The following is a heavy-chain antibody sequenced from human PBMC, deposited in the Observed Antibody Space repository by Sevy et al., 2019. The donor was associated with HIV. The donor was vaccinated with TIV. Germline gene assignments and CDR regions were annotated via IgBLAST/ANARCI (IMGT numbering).Heavy chain of an antibody. CDR3: ARKYDSSGYFDY. D-gene: IGHD3-22*01. CDR2: ISGSGGSGDKT. J-gene: IGHJ4*02. CDR1: GFTFSNDA. V-gene: IGHV3-23*01. Sequence: GGSLRLSCAASGFTFSNDAMNWVRQAPGKGLEWVSGISGSGGSGDKTNYADSVKGRFTISRDDSKNSLYLQLNSLRAEDTAIYYCARKYDSSGYFDYWGQGTLVTVSS.